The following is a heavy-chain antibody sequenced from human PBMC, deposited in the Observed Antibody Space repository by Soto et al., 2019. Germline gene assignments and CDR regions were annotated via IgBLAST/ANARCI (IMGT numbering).Heavy chain of an antibody. J-gene: IGHJ4*02. CDR2: INPILSMS. Sequence: ASVKVSCKASGDTFTFYSINWVRQAPGLGLEWMGRINPILSMSNYAQRFQGRVTMTVDKSTSTAYMELSSLRSEDTAIYYCASSYGSGYRAFDYWGQGALVTVSS. D-gene: IGHD3-10*01. CDR3: ASSYGSGYRAFDY. CDR1: GDTFTFYS. V-gene: IGHV1-69*02.